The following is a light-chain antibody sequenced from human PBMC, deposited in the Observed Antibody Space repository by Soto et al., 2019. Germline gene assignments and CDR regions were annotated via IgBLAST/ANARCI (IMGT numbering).Light chain of an antibody. CDR2: GAS. CDR1: QSVSSRS. Sequence: EIVLTQSPGTLSLSPGERATLSCRASQSVSSRSLAWYQQKPGQAPRLVIYGASSRATGIPDRFSGSGSGTEFALTITRLEPEDFAVYYCQQYGSSLLTFGGGTKVEIK. V-gene: IGKV3-20*01. CDR3: QQYGSSLLT. J-gene: IGKJ4*01.